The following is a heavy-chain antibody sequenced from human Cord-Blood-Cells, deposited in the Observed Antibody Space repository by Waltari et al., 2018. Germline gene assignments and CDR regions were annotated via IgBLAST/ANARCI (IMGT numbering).Heavy chain of an antibody. D-gene: IGHD3-10*02. V-gene: IGHV4-39*07. J-gene: IGHJ2*01. CDR3: ARLDAFWGSMLLTGWYFDL. CDR2: IYYSGGT. CDR1: GGSISSSSYY. Sequence: QLQLQESGPGLVKPSETLSLTCTVSGGSISSSSYYWGWIRQPPGKGLEWIGSIYYSGGTCSNPALKSRVTISVEPSKNQFSLKLSSVTAADTAVYYCARLDAFWGSMLLTGWYFDLWGRGTLVTVSS.